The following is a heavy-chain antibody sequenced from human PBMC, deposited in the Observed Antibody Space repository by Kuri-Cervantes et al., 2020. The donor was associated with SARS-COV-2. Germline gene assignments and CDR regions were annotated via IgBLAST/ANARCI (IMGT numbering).Heavy chain of an antibody. CDR3: ARTLDYYGSGTYCFDY. Sequence: GSLRLSCIVSGGSVSSGSHYWNWIRQPPGKGLEWIGYIYYSGSTKYNPSLKSRVTMSVDTSKNQFSLKLNSVTPADTAVYYCARTLDYYGSGTYCFDYWGQGTLVTVSS. J-gene: IGHJ4*02. V-gene: IGHV4-61*01. D-gene: IGHD3-10*01. CDR2: IYYSGST. CDR1: GGSVSSGSHY.